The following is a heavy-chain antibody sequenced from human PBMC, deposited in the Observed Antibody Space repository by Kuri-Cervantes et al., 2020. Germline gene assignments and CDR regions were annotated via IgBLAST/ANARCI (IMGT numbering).Heavy chain of an antibody. CDR1: GGSISTNVDT. D-gene: IGHD3-3*01. J-gene: IGHJ3*02. Sequence: SETLSLTCDVSGGSISTNVDTWGWLRQPPGKGREWIGSIYYSGSTYYNPSLKSRVTISVDTSKTQFSLKLSSVTAADTAVYYCARLLLAHDAFDIWGQGTLVTVSS. CDR2: IYYSGST. CDR3: ARLLLAHDAFDI. V-gene: IGHV4-39*01.